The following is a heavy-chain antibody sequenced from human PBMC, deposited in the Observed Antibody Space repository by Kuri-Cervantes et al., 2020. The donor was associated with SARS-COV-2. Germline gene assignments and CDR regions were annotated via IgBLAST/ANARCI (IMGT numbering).Heavy chain of an antibody. Sequence: SVKVSCKASGYTFTSYYMRWVQQAPGQGLEWMGGIIPIFGTANYAQKFQGRVTITADKSTSTAYMELSSLRSEDSAVYYCARRGVGYCSSTSCYSFWAFDIWGQGTMVTVSS. CDR1: GYTFTSYY. D-gene: IGHD2-2*02. CDR3: ARRGVGYCSSTSCYSFWAFDI. CDR2: IIPIFGTA. V-gene: IGHV1-69*06. J-gene: IGHJ3*02.